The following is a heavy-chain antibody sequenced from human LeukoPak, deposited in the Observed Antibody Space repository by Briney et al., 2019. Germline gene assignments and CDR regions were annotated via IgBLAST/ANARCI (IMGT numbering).Heavy chain of an antibody. V-gene: IGHV3-21*01. CDR3: ARDYSQADCTNGVCYTNWFDA. CDR2: ISSSSSYI. D-gene: IGHD2-8*01. Sequence: GGSLRLSSAASGFTFCSYSMNWVRQGPGKGLEWGSSISSSSSYIYYADSVKGRFTISRDNAKNSLYLKMNSLRAEDTAVYYCARDYSQADCTNGVCYTNWFDAWGQGILVTVSS. J-gene: IGHJ5*02. CDR1: GFTFCSYS.